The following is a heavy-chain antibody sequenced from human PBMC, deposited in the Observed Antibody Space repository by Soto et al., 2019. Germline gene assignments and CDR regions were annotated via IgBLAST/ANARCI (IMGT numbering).Heavy chain of an antibody. Sequence: QVHLVQSGAEVKKPGASVKVSCKASGYTFTSYGTTWVRQAPGQGLERMGWISAHNGNTDYAQKLQGRVIVTRDTSSSTADMALRSLISDDAAVYYCARGRYGDYWGQGALVTVSS. V-gene: IGHV1-18*01. J-gene: IGHJ4*02. CDR2: ISAHNGNT. CDR1: GYTFTSYG. CDR3: ARGRYGDY. D-gene: IGHD1-1*01.